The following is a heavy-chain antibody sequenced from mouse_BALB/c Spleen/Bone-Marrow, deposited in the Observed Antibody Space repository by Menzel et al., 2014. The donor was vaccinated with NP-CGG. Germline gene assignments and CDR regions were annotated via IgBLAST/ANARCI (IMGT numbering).Heavy chain of an antibody. D-gene: IGHD4-1*01. Sequence: VQLKEPGAELVKPGASVKLSCKASGFNIKDTYMHWVKQRPEQGLEWIGRIDPANGNTKYDPKFQGKATITADTSSNTAYLQLSSVTSEGAAVYYCARWEYYAMDYWGQGTSVTVSS. CDR2: IDPANGNT. V-gene: IGHV14-3*02. CDR1: GFNIKDTY. J-gene: IGHJ4*01. CDR3: ARWEYYAMDY.